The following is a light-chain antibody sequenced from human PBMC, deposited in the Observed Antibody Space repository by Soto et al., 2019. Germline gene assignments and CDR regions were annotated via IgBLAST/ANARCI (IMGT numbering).Light chain of an antibody. V-gene: IGLV1-40*01. CDR2: GNN. Sequence: QSVLTQPPSVSGAPGQRVTISCTGSSSNIGAGYDLHWYQQRPGTAPKLLIFGNNNRPSGVLARFSGAKSGTSASLVITGLHAEDDGDYYCQSSDSTLLARSVFGSGTKVTVL. J-gene: IGLJ1*01. CDR1: SSNIGAGYD. CDR3: QSSDSTLLARSV.